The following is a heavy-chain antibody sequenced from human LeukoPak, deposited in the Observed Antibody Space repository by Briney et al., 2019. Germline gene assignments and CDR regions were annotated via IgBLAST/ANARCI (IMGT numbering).Heavy chain of an antibody. V-gene: IGHV4-59*01. J-gene: IGHJ4*02. CDR1: GGSLSTYS. Sequence: ETLSLTCSVSGGSLSTYSWSWVRQSPGKRLEWIGYIYYGGTTNYNPSLKSRATISADTAKDQFSLRLRSVTAADTAIYYCARETTVASGMQHWGQGTLVTVSS. CDR2: IYYGGTT. CDR3: ARETTVASGMQH. D-gene: IGHD5-12*01.